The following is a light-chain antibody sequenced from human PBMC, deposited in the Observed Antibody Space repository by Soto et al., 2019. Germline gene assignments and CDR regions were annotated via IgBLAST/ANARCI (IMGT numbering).Light chain of an antibody. J-gene: IGKJ4*01. CDR3: QQYGSSPLT. CDR2: DAS. CDR1: QSVSSSY. Sequence: EIVLTQSPGTLSLSPGERATLSCRASQSVSSSYLAWYQQTPGQAPRLLIYDASNRATGIPDRFSGSGSGTDFTLTISRLEPEDFAVYYCQQYGSSPLTSGGGTKVEIK. V-gene: IGKV3-20*01.